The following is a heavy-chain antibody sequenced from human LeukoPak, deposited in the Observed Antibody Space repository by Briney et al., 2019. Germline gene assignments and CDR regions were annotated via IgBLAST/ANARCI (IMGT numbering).Heavy chain of an antibody. Sequence: GGSLRLSCAASGFAFSRYWMHWIRQAPGKGLVWVSAIYTDGTTKRYADSVKGRFTISRDNAKNTLYPQMNSLSVEDTAVYYCASLVVTDDWAFDIWGQGTMVTVSS. D-gene: IGHD2-21*02. CDR2: IYTDGTTK. V-gene: IGHV3-74*01. CDR3: ASLVVTDDWAFDI. CDR1: GFAFSRYW. J-gene: IGHJ3*02.